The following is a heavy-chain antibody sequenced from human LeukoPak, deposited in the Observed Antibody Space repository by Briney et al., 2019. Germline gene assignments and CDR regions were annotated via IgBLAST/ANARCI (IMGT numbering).Heavy chain of an antibody. CDR1: GFTFSSYG. D-gene: IGHD1-26*01. CDR3: ARDSSPIGGPRI. Sequence: TGGSLRLSCAASGFTFSSYGMSWVRQAPGKGLQWVSSVSASGGTTYYADSVKGRFTISRDNAKNSLYLQMNSLRAEDTAVYYCARDSSPIGGPRIWGQGTLVNVSS. V-gene: IGHV3-23*01. CDR2: VSASGGTT. J-gene: IGHJ4*02.